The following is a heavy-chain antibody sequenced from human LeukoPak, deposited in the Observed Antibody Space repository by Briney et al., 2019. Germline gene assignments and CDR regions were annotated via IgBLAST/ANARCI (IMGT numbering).Heavy chain of an antibody. CDR2: ISGSADRI. CDR3: AKGKINHDGAFDA. D-gene: IGHD3-16*01. CDR1: GFTFSSYA. J-gene: IGHJ3*01. Sequence: GGSLRLSCTASGFTFSSYAMSWVRQAPGKGLEWVSTISGSADRIFYADSVKGRFSISRDNSKNTLFLQVDSLRVEDTAVYYCAKGKINHDGAFDAWGQGTRVTVSS. V-gene: IGHV3-23*01.